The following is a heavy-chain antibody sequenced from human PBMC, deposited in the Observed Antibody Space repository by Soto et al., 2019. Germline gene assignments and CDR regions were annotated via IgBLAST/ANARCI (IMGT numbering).Heavy chain of an antibody. CDR3: ARTSSALSEIHYNSSDV. D-gene: IGHD6-25*01. J-gene: IGHJ6*02. V-gene: IGHV3-30*03. CDR1: GFTFNSYG. CDR2: ISYDSTKT. Sequence: QVQLVESGGGVVQPGRSLRLSCAASGFTFNSYGMHWVRQGPGNGLEWVAFISYDSTKTYYADSVKGRFTISRDNSNSALYVQMNSLTGEETAVYYCARTSSALSEIHYNSSDVWGQGTTVTVAS.